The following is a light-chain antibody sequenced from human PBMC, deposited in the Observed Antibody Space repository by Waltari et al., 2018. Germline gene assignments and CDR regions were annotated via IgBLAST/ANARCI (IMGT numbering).Light chain of an antibody. V-gene: IGLV2-23*01. CDR1: SNDVGRYSL. CDR2: DDI. CDR3: SSYAGDRTWV. Sequence: QSALTQPASVSGSPGQSITISCIGVSNDVGRYSLVSWYQHHPDKAPKLLIYDDIKRPSGVADRVSGSRSGKTASLTISGLQAEDEADYFCSSYAGDRTWVFGGGTKLSVL. J-gene: IGLJ3*02.